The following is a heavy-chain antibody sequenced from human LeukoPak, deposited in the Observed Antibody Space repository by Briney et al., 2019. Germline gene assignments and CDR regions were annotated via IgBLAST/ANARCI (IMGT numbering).Heavy chain of an antibody. CDR2: IFTSGNT. CDR1: GGSFSGYY. D-gene: IGHD6-25*01. CDR3: ARCSSSRYANFDY. J-gene: IGHJ4*02. V-gene: IGHV4-4*09. Sequence: SETLSLTCAVYGGSFSGYYWSWIRQPPGKGLEWIGYIFTSGNTNYNPSLKSRVTMSVDTSKNQFSLNLISLTAADTAVYYCARCSSSRYANFDYWGQGTLVTVSS.